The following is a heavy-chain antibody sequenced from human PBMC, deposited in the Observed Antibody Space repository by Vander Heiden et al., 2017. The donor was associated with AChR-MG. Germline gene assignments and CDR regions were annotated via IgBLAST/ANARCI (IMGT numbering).Heavy chain of an antibody. V-gene: IGHV4-59*02. Sequence: QVRLQESGPGLVKPSATLSLTCAVSGGSVSSSSWSWLRQPLGTGLEWIGNLYNSGSTSYDPSLKSRVTTSVDMSKNQFSLKLSSVTAADTAVYYCARPYYHDSSGYSYAFDIWGQGTMVTVSS. CDR3: ARPYYHDSSGYSYAFDI. D-gene: IGHD3-22*01. CDR2: LYNSGST. J-gene: IGHJ3*02. CDR1: GGSVSSSS.